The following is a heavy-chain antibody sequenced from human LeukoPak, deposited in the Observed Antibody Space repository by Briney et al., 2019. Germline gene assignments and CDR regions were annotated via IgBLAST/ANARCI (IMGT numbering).Heavy chain of an antibody. D-gene: IGHD3-22*01. CDR1: GGSISSSSYY. CDR2: IYYSGST. J-gene: IGHJ3*02. CDR3: ARGHYDTNGYYPFEI. Sequence: SETLSLTCTVSGGSISSSSYYWVWIRQPPGKGLEWIGSIYYSGSTYYNPSLKSRVAISVDTSKNQFSLKLSSVTAADTAVYYCARGHYDTNGYYPFEIRGQGTRVTVSS. V-gene: IGHV4-39*01.